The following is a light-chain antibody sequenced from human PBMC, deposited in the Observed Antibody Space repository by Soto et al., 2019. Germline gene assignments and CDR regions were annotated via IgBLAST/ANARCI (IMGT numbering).Light chain of an antibody. V-gene: IGLV2-14*03. CDR2: DVS. J-gene: IGLJ1*01. CDR1: SSDVGGYNY. CDR3: SSYTTSNTRQIV. Sequence: QSALTQPASAAGSPGQSITISCTGTSSDVGGYNYVSWYPHHPGKAPKLMIYDVSNRPSGVSNRFSGSKSGNTASLTISGLQPEDAAYYYCSSYTTSNTRQIVFGTRTKLTVL.